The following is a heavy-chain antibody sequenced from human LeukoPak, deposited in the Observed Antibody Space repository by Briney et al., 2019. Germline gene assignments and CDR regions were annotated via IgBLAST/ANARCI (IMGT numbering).Heavy chain of an antibody. CDR2: INHSGST. CDR1: GFTFSSYA. CDR3: ARVVLGGYSYGIDY. V-gene: IGHV4-34*01. D-gene: IGHD5-18*01. Sequence: PGGSLRLSCAASGFTFSSYAMSWIRQPPGKGLEWIGEINHSGSTNYNPSLKSRVTISVDTSKNQFSLKLSSVTAADTAVYYCARVVLGGYSYGIDYWGQGTLVTVSS. J-gene: IGHJ4*02.